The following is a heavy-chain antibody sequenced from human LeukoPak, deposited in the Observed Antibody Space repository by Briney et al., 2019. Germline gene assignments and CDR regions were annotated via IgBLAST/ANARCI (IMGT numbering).Heavy chain of an antibody. CDR1: GFTFSSYG. CDR3: SRERYSYRPFDH. D-gene: IGHD5-18*01. CDR2: ISYDGSNK. J-gene: IGHJ4*02. Sequence: GGSLRLSCAASGFTFSSYGMHWVRQAPGKGLERVAVISYDGSNKYYADSVKGRFTISRDNSKNTLYLQMNSLRAENTAVYYCSRERYSYRPFDHWRQGPLVTVSS. V-gene: IGHV3-30*19.